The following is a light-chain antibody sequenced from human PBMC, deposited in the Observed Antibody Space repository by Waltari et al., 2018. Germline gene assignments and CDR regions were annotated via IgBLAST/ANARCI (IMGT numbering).Light chain of an antibody. V-gene: IGLV3-1*01. CDR3: QALGTGAWV. J-gene: IGLJ3*02. CDR2: QDT. CDR1: ILGNKY. Sequence: SYELTQPPSVSVSPGQTASITCSGDILGNKYASWYQQKPGQSPLLVIYQDTKRPSEIPDRLSGSKSANAATLTITGTQGMDEADYYCQALGTGAWVFGGGTKLTVL.